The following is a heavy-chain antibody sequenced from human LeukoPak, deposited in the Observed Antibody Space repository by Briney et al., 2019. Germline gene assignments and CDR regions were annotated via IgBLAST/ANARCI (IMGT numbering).Heavy chain of an antibody. CDR3: ARDGGYSGYELDY. Sequence: SETLSLTCAVYGGSFSGYYWSWIRQPPGKGLEWIGEINHSGSTNCNPSLKSRVTISVDTSKNQFSLKLSSVTAADTAVYYCARDGGYSGYELDYWGQGTLVTVSS. V-gene: IGHV4-34*01. D-gene: IGHD5-12*01. CDR1: GGSFSGYY. J-gene: IGHJ4*02. CDR2: INHSGST.